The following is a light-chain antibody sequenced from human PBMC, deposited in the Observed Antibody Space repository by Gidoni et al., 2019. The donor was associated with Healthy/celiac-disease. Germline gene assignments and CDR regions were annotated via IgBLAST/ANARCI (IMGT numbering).Light chain of an antibody. V-gene: IGLV3-25*03. CDR1: AFPKQY. J-gene: IGLJ2*01. Sequence: SYELTQPPSVSVSPGQTARITCSGDAFPKQYTNWYQQKPGQAPVLVIYKDSEKASWIPERFSVSSSGTTVTLTISGVQAEDEADYYCQSADSSGTYVIFGGGTKLTVL. CDR3: QSADSSGTYVI. CDR2: KDS.